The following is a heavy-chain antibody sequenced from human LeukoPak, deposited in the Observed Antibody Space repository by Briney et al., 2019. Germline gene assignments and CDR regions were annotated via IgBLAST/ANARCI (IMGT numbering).Heavy chain of an antibody. Sequence: PSETLSLTCTVSGGSISSYYWSWIRQPPGKGLERIGYIYYSGSTNYNPSLKSRVTISVDTSKNQFSLKLSSVTAADTAVYYCARDADGWFDPWGQGTLVTVSS. CDR2: IYYSGST. D-gene: IGHD5-24*01. CDR1: GGSISSYY. J-gene: IGHJ5*02. V-gene: IGHV4-59*01. CDR3: ARDADGWFDP.